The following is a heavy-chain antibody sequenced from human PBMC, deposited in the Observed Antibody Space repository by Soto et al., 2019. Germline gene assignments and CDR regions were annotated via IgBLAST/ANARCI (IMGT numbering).Heavy chain of an antibody. CDR3: ARTEAGGSGSYGAGVLYYYYGMDV. J-gene: IGHJ6*02. D-gene: IGHD3-10*01. V-gene: IGHV1-69*06. CDR1: GGTFSSYA. Sequence: SVKVSCKASGGTFSSYAISWVRQAPGQGLEWMGGIIPIFGTANYAQKFQGRVTITADKSTSTAYMELSSLRSEDTAVYYCARTEAGGSGSYGAGVLYYYYGMDVWGQGTTVTVSS. CDR2: IIPIFGTA.